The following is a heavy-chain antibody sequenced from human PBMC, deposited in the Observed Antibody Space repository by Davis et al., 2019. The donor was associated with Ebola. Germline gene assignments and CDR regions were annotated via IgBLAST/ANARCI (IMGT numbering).Heavy chain of an antibody. Sequence: PGGSLRLSCAASGFTVSSNYMSWVRQAPGKGLEWVSVIYSGGSTYYADSLKGRFTISRDNSKNPLYLQMNSLRAEDTAVYYCARLRFLNYYGMDVWGQGTTVTVSS. CDR3: ARLRFLNYYGMDV. CDR2: IYSGGST. D-gene: IGHD3-3*01. J-gene: IGHJ6*02. CDR1: GFTVSSNY. V-gene: IGHV3-66*01.